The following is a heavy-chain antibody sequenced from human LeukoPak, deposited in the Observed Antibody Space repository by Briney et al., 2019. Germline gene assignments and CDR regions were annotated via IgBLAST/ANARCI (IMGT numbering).Heavy chain of an antibody. Sequence: SETLSLTCAVYGGSFSGYYWSWIRQPPGKGLEWIGEINHSGSTNYNPSPKSRVTISVDTSKNQFSLKLSSVTAADTAVYYCARDSYDSSGYSAEYFQHWGQGTLVTVSS. J-gene: IGHJ1*01. CDR2: INHSGST. CDR1: GGSFSGYY. V-gene: IGHV4-34*01. D-gene: IGHD3-22*01. CDR3: ARDSYDSSGYSAEYFQH.